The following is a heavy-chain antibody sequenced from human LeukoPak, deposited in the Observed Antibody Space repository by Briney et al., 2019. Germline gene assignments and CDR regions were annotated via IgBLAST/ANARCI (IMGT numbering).Heavy chain of an antibody. D-gene: IGHD3-10*01. Sequence: ASVKVSCKASGYTFTGYYMHWVRQAPGQGPEWMGWINPNSGGTNYAQKFQGRVTMTRDTSISTAYMELSRLRSDDTAVYYCARARITMVRGGNWFDPWGQGTLVTVSS. V-gene: IGHV1-2*02. CDR1: GYTFTGYY. CDR3: ARARITMVRGGNWFDP. CDR2: INPNSGGT. J-gene: IGHJ5*02.